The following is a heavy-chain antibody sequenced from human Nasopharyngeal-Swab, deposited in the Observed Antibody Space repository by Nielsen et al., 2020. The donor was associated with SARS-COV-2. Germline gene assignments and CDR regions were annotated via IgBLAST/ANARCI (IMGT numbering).Heavy chain of an antibody. V-gene: IGHV4-61*02. CDR2: IYTSGST. J-gene: IGHJ4*02. D-gene: IGHD3-22*01. Sequence: SETLSLPCTVSGGSISSGSYYWSWIRQPAGKGLEWIGRIYTSGSTNYNPSLKSRVTISVDTSKNQFSLKLSSVTAADTAVYYCARVYYDSSGYREDWGQGTLVTVSS. CDR3: ARVYYDSSGYRED. CDR1: GGSISSGSYY.